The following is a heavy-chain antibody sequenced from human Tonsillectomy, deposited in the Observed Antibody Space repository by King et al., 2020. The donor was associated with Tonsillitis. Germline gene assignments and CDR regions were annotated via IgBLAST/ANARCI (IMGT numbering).Heavy chain of an antibody. J-gene: IGHJ5*02. CDR3: ARMAIAAAGTVDWFDP. CDR1: GGSISSSSYY. D-gene: IGHD6-13*01. V-gene: IGHV4-39*01. CDR2: IYYSGST. Sequence: QLQESGPGLVKPSETLSLTCTVSGGSISSSSYYWGWIRQPPGKGLEWIGSIYYSGSTYYNPSLKSRVTISVDTSKNQFSLKLSSVTAADTAVYYCARMAIAAAGTVDWFDPWGQGTLVTVSS.